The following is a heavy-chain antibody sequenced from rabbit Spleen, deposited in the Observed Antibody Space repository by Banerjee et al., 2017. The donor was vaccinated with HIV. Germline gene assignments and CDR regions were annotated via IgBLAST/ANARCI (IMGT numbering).Heavy chain of an antibody. Sequence: EQLKESGGGLVQPGGSLKLSCKGSGFDFSSYYMSWVRQAPGKGLEWIGCINTATGKGVYANWAKGRFTISSTSSTTVPLQMTSLTGADTATYFCARDLVGVIGWNFSLWGPGTLVTVS. CDR2: INTATGKG. V-gene: IGHV1S45*01. J-gene: IGHJ4*01. D-gene: IGHD1-1*01. CDR3: ARDLVGVIGWNFSL. CDR1: GFDFSSYYM.